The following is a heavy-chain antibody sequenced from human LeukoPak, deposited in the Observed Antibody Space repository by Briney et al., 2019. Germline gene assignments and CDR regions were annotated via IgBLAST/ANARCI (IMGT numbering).Heavy chain of an antibody. CDR3: ARIRGVATIP. V-gene: IGHV4-34*01. CDR2: INHSGST. D-gene: IGHD5-12*01. J-gene: IGHJ5*02. CDR1: SESFSGYY. Sequence: SSETLSLTCAVYSESFSGYYWSWLRQPPGKGLEWIGEINHSGSTNYNPSLKSRVTISVDTSKNQFSLKMSSVTAADTAVYYCARIRGVATIPWGQGTLVTVSS.